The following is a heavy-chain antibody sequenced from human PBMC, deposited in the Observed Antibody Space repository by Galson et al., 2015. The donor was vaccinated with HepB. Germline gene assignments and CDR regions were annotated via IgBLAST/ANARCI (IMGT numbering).Heavy chain of an antibody. CDR2: TSGTGLST. J-gene: IGHJ6*02. CDR3: ANRDNQSYIMDV. Sequence: SLRLSCAASGFTFSNYAMNWVRQTPGKGLEWVSGTSGTGLSTYYADSVKGRFTVSRDNSKNMMYLQMNSLRPEDTAVYYCANRDNQSYIMDVWGQGTTVTVSS. D-gene: IGHD1-26*01. V-gene: IGHV3-23*01. CDR1: GFTFSNYA.